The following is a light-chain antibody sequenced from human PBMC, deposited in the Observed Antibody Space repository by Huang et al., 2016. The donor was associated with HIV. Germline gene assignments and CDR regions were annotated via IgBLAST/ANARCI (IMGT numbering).Light chain of an antibody. CDR1: QSLLSASNSQNY. CDR2: WAS. V-gene: IGKV4-1*01. CDR3: QQYYTTPRT. Sequence: IVMTQSPDSLAVSLGERATIKCKSSQSLLSASNSQNYLAWYQQQVGQPPKLLIYWASTRAPGVPSLFSGSVSGPDFSLTIADLQAEDVAIYYCQQYYTTPRTFGPGTKVEIK. J-gene: IGKJ3*01.